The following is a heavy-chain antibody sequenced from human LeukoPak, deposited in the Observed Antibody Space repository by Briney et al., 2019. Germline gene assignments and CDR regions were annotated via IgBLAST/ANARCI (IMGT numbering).Heavy chain of an antibody. D-gene: IGHD4-17*01. CDR2: IIPIFGTA. CDR1: GGTFSSYA. J-gene: IGHJ4*02. V-gene: IGHV1-69*06. Sequence: GASVKVSCKASGGTFSSYAISWVRQAPGQGLGWMGGIIPIFGTANYAQKFQGRVTITADKSTSTAYMELSSLRSEDTAVYYCARDLRTTVTSHFDYWGQGTLVTVSS. CDR3: ARDLRTTVTSHFDY.